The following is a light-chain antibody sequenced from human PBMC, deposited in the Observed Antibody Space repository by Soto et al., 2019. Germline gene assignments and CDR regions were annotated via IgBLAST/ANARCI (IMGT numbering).Light chain of an antibody. CDR2: KAS. J-gene: IGKJ1*01. CDR1: QSIGDW. V-gene: IGKV1-5*03. Sequence: DIQMTQSPSTLSASVGDRVSITCRASQSIGDWLAWYQQKPGKAPKLLIYKASNLQSGVPSRFSGSGSGTDFTLTISSLQPDDFATYYCQHYDSYSPTWTFGQGTKVXX. CDR3: QHYDSYSPTWT.